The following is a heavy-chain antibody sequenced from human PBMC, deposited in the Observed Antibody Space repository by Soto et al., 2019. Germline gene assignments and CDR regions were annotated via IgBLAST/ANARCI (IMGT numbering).Heavy chain of an antibody. CDR2: IYYSGNA. J-gene: IGHJ5*01. D-gene: IGHD2-15*01. CDR1: GGSISSGSYY. CDR3: ARGRYCLTGRCFPNWFDS. V-gene: IGHV4-39*01. Sequence: PSETLSLTCTVSGGSISSGSYYWGWVRQPPGKWLEWIGSIYYSGNAYYNPSLKSRVAVSVDTSKNQFSLNVTSVTAADTAVYFCARGRYCLTGRCFPNWFDSWGQGTLVTVSS.